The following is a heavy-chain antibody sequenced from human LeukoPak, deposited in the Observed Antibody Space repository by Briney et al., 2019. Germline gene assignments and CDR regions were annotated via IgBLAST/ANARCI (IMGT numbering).Heavy chain of an antibody. J-gene: IGHJ4*02. CDR1: GGSFSGYY. CDR3: AREQFKAAAGILPLYYFDY. V-gene: IGHV4-34*01. Sequence: SETLSLTCAVYGGSFSGYYWSWIRQPPGKGLEWIGEINHSGSTNYNPSLKSRVTISVDTSKNQFSLKLSSVTAADTAVYYCAREQFKAAAGILPLYYFDYWGQGTLVTVSS. CDR2: INHSGST. D-gene: IGHD6-13*01.